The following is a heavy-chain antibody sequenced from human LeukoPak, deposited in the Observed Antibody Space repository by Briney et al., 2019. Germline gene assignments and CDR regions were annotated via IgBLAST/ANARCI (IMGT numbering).Heavy chain of an antibody. D-gene: IGHD3-3*01. CDR1: GFSFSFYW. CDR2: IKTDGSIA. J-gene: IGHJ4*02. CDR3: ARDGSYDFWSGYYLSY. V-gene: IGHV3-74*01. Sequence: GGSLRLSCAASGFSFSFYWMHWVRQAPGKGPVWVSRIKTDGSIADYADSVKGRFTISRDNSKNTLYLQMNSLRAEDTAVYYCARDGSYDFWSGYYLSYWGQGTLVTVSS.